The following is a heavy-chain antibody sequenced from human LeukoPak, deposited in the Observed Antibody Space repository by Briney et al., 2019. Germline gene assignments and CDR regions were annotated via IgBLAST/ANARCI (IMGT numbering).Heavy chain of an antibody. J-gene: IGHJ4*01. CDR3: ARGYDY. V-gene: IGHV4-39*01. D-gene: IGHD3-22*01. CDR1: GGSISGSSDY. Sequence: AETLSLTCSVSGGSISGSSDYWAWVRQPPGKGLEWIGIINDSGNTYYNPSLRSRVTISVDTSKNQFSLKVNSVTAADTAVYYCARGYDYWGQGTLVTVSS. CDR2: INDSGNT.